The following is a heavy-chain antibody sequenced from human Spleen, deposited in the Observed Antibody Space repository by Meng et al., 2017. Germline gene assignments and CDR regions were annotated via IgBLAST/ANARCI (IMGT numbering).Heavy chain of an antibody. Sequence: QVQLQESGPGLVKPSQTLSLTCTVSGGSMSSGDYYWSWIRQPPGKGLEWIGYIYDSGYTYYNPSLKSRVTVSIDTSRNQFSLWLNSVTPEDTAVYYCAREYRSSSAGYWGQGTLVTVSS. V-gene: IGHV4-30-4*01. CDR3: AREYRSSSAGY. CDR2: IYDSGYT. D-gene: IGHD6-6*01. CDR1: GGSMSSGDYY. J-gene: IGHJ4*02.